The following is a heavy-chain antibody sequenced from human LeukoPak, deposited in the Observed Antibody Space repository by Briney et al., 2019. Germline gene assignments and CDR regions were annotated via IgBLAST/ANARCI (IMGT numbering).Heavy chain of an antibody. Sequence: GGSLRLSCATSGFIFSTYAMGWVRQAPGQGLEWVSAISGSGGNTYYVGSVKGRFTISRDNSKNTLYLQMNSLRAEDTAVYYCVKEPVGVPAADYWGQGTLVTVSS. CDR1: GFIFSTYA. J-gene: IGHJ4*02. CDR2: ISGSGGNT. D-gene: IGHD2-2*01. V-gene: IGHV3-23*01. CDR3: VKEPVGVPAADY.